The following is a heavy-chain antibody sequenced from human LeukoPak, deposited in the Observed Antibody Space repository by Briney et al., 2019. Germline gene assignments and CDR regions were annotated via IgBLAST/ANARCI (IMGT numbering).Heavy chain of an antibody. Sequence: SETLSLTCAVYGGSFSGYYWSWIRQPPGKGLEWIGEINHSGSTHYNPSLKSRLTLSMDKSKNQFSLKLNFVTAADTAVYYCARGDNWMLDHWGQGALVTASS. J-gene: IGHJ5*02. V-gene: IGHV4-34*01. CDR2: INHSGST. CDR1: GGSFSGYY. D-gene: IGHD1-1*01. CDR3: ARGDNWMLDH.